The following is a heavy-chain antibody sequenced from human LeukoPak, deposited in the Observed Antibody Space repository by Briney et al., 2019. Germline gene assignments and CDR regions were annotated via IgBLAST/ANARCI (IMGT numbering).Heavy chain of an antibody. CDR3: AKSGWNYGDCFDY. J-gene: IGHJ4*02. CDR2: ISGSGGST. D-gene: IGHD1-7*01. V-gene: IGHV3-23*01. CDR1: GFTFSSYA. Sequence: GGSLRLSCAASGFTFSSYAMSWVRQAPGKGREWVSAISGSGGSTYYADSVKGRFTLSRDNSKNTLYLQMNSLRAEDTAVYYCAKSGWNYGDCFDYWGQGPLVTVCS.